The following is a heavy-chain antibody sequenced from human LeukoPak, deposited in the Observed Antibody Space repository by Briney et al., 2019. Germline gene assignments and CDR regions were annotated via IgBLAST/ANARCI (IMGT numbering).Heavy chain of an antibody. CDR3: ARGPNSNWSGLDF. Sequence: PGGSLRLSCTASGFSFSGHWMHWARQLPGKGLVWVSRISPTGSTTSYADSVKDRFTVSRDNAKNTLYLQVNNLRAEDTAVYYCARGPNSNWSGLDFWGQGTLLTVFS. J-gene: IGHJ4*02. CDR2: ISPTGSTT. CDR1: GFSFSGHW. V-gene: IGHV3-74*01. D-gene: IGHD6-6*01.